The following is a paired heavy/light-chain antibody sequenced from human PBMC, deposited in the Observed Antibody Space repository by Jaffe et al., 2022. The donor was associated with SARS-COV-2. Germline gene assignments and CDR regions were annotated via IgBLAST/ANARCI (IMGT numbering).Heavy chain of an antibody. D-gene: IGHD3-10*01. CDR3: VSRERAGEPSY. V-gene: IGHV3-7*01. CDR2: IKGDGSAK. J-gene: IGHJ4*02. CDR1: GFRYSNYW. Sequence: EVQLEESGGGLVQPGGSLRLSCTASGFRYSNYWMSWVRQAPGKGLEWVANIKGDGSAKFHAESVKGRFTISRDNAKNSLYLQMNSLRAEDTAVYFCVSRERAGEPSYWGQGTLVTVSS.
Light chain of an antibody. CDR3: QQYNFYPYT. Sequence: DIQMTQSPSTLSASVGDRVTITCRASQSINSELAWYQQKPGKAPKVLIYKASSLESGVPSRFSGSGSGTEFTLTISSLQPDDFATYYCQQYNFYPYTFGQGTKLEIK. CDR1: QSINSE. V-gene: IGKV1-5*03. CDR2: KAS. J-gene: IGKJ2*01.